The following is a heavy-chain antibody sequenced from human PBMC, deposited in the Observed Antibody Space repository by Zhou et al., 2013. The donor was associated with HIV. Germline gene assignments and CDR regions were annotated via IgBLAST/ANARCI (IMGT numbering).Heavy chain of an antibody. CDR3: ARCYYDNSGCDH. D-gene: IGHD3-22*01. Sequence: QVQLVQSGAEVKKPGSSVKVSCKASGGTFSSYVITWVRQAPGQGLEWMGGIIPIFGTANYAQKFQGRVTITTDESTSTAYMELSSLRSEDTAVYYCARCYYDNSGCDHWGQGTLVTVSS. CDR2: IIPIFGTA. J-gene: IGHJ4*02. CDR1: GGTFSSYV. V-gene: IGHV1-69*05.